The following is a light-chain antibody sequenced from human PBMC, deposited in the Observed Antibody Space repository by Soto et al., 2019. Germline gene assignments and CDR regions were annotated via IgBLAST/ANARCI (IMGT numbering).Light chain of an antibody. J-gene: IGLJ2*01. Sequence: QSVLTQPPSVSGAPGQRVTISCTGSSSNIGAGYDVHWYQQLPGTAPKLLIYGNSNRPSGVPDRFSGSKSGTLASLAITLLQAEDEADYYCQSYDSNLTDVVYGGGTKVTVL. CDR2: GNS. CDR3: QSYDSNLTDVV. V-gene: IGLV1-40*01. CDR1: SSNIGAGYD.